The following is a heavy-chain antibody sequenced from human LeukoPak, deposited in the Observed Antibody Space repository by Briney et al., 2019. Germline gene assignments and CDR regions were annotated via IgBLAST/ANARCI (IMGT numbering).Heavy chain of an antibody. CDR2: IYHSGST. D-gene: IGHD6-6*01. Sequence: SETLSLTCAVSGGSISSSNWWSWVRQPPGKGLEWIGEIYHSGSTNYNPSLKSRVTISVDKSKNQFSLKLSSVTAADTAMYYCARDNEVAARSFDYWGQGTLVTVSS. CDR3: ARDNEVAARSFDY. J-gene: IGHJ4*02. CDR1: GGSISSSNW. V-gene: IGHV4-4*02.